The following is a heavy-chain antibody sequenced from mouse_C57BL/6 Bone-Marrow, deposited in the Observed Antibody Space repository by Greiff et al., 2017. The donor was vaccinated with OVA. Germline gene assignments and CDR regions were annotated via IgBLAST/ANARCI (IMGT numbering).Heavy chain of an antibody. CDR2: IRNKANGYTT. Sequence: RVESGGGLVQPGGSLSLSCAASGFTFTDYYMSWVRQPPGKALEWLGFIRNKANGYTTEYSASVKGRFTISRDNSQSILYLQMNALRAEDSATYYCARDYGSSPWFAYWGQGTLVTVSA. V-gene: IGHV7-3*01. CDR1: GFTFTDYY. D-gene: IGHD1-1*01. J-gene: IGHJ3*01. CDR3: ARDYGSSPWFAY.